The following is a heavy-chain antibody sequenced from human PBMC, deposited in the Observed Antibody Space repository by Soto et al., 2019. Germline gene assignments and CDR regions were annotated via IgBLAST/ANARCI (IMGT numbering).Heavy chain of an antibody. CDR1: GFTFSSYG. J-gene: IGHJ4*02. CDR3: ARDPAKLAAAGMVDY. D-gene: IGHD6-13*01. V-gene: IGHV3-33*01. CDR2: IWYDGSNK. Sequence: GGSLRLSCAASGFTFSSYGMHWVRQAPGKGLEWVAVIWYDGSNKYYADSVKGRFTISRDNSKNTLYLQMNSLRAEDTAVYYCARDPAKLAAAGMVDYWGQGTLVTVSS.